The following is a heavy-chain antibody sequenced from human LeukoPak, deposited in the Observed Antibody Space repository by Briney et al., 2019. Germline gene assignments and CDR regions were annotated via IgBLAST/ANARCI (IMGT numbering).Heavy chain of an antibody. Sequence: SGGSLRLSCAASGFTVSSNYMSWVRQAPGKGLEWVSVIYSGGSTYYADSVKGRFTISRDNSKNTLYLQMNSLRAEDTAVYYCARESLWFGESGEGGFDYWGQGTLVTVSS. V-gene: IGHV3-53*01. CDR1: GFTVSSNY. J-gene: IGHJ4*02. D-gene: IGHD3-10*01. CDR3: ARESLWFGESGEGGFDY. CDR2: IYSGGST.